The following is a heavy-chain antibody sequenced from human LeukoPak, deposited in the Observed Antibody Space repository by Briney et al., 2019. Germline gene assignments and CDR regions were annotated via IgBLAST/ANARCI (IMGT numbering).Heavy chain of an antibody. Sequence: PGGSLRLSCAASGFTFSSYAMHWVRQAPGKGLEWVAVISYDGSNKYYADSVKGRFTISRDNSKNTLYLQMNSLRAEDTAVYYCARVPSLRYYFDYWGQGTLVTVSS. CDR3: ARVPSLRYYFDY. V-gene: IGHV3-30-3*01. J-gene: IGHJ4*02. CDR2: ISYDGSNK. CDR1: GFTFSSYA.